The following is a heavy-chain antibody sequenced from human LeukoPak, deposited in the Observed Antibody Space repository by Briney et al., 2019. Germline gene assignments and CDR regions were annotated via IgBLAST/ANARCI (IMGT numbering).Heavy chain of an antibody. D-gene: IGHD3-10*01. CDR2: INPNSGGT. Sequence: ASVKVSCTASGYTFTGYYMHWVRQAPGQGLEWMGRINPNSGGTNYAQKFHGRVTMTRDTSISTAYMELSRLRSDDTAVYYCARGVTMVRGVGYWGQGTLVTVSS. CDR3: ARGVTMVRGVGY. J-gene: IGHJ4*02. V-gene: IGHV1-2*06. CDR1: GYTFTGYY.